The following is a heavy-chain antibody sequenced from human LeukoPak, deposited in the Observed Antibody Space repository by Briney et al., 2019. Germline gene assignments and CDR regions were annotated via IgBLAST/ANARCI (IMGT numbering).Heavy chain of an antibody. CDR3: AKVRSCSGGSCYSAYFDY. CDR1: GFTFDDYA. Sequence: GGSLRLSCAASGFTFDDYAMHWVRQAPGKGLEWVSGISWNSGSIGYADSVKGRFTISRDNAKNSPYLQMNSLRAEDTALYYCAKVRSCSGGSCYSAYFDYWGQGTLVTVSS. D-gene: IGHD2-15*01. J-gene: IGHJ4*02. CDR2: ISWNSGSI. V-gene: IGHV3-9*01.